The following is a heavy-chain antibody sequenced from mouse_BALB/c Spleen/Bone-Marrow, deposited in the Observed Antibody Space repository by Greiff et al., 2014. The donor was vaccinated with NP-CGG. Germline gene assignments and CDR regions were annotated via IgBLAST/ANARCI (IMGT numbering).Heavy chain of an antibody. V-gene: IGHV1-4*01. CDR1: GYTFTDYT. J-gene: IGHJ2*01. CDR2: VNPRSGYA. Sequence: QVQLQQSGAELASPGASVKMSCKAFGYTFTDYTIQWVKQRPGQGLEWIGYVNPRSGYANYNQKFKDKATLTADKSSSTAFMQLSSLTSEDSAVYYCARPKGFALDYWGQGTALTVSS. CDR3: ARPKGFALDY.